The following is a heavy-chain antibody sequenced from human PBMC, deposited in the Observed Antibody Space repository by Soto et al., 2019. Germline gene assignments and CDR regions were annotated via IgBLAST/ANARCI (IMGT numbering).Heavy chain of an antibody. Sequence: QVQLQESGPGLVKPSQTLSLTCTVSGGSISTGGYYWSWIRQHPGRGLEWIGYIYHSGMTFSNPSLQSRVGISIDTSKNKCSLKLSSVTAADTAVYYCATVRWELHDAFDIWCQGTMVSVSS. V-gene: IGHV4-31*03. CDR1: GGSISTGGYY. J-gene: IGHJ3*02. D-gene: IGHD1-26*01. CDR2: IYHSGMT. CDR3: ATVRWELHDAFDI.